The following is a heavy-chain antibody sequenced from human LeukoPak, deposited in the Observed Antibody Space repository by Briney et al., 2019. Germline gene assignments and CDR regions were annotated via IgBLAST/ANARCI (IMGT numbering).Heavy chain of an antibody. Sequence: SETLSLTCTVSGGSISSSSYYWGWLRQPPGKGLEWIGSVYYSGYTYYNPSLKSRVTISVDTSKNQFSLKLSSVTAADTAVYYCARTRYSDYDWGFLDYWGQGTLVTVSS. D-gene: IGHD5-12*01. CDR2: VYYSGYT. J-gene: IGHJ4*02. CDR3: ARTRYSDYDWGFLDY. CDR1: GGSISSSSYY. V-gene: IGHV4-39*07.